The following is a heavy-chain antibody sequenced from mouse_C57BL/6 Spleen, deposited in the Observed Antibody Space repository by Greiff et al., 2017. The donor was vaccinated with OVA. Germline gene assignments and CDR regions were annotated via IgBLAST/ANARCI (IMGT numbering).Heavy chain of an antibody. V-gene: IGHV8-12*01. CDR3: ARMKGDYALDYYAMDY. J-gene: IGHJ4*01. D-gene: IGHD2-4*01. CDR2: IYWDDDT. CDR1: GFSLRTSGLG. Sequence: QVTLKESGPGILQSSQTLSLTCSFSGFSLRTSGLGVSWIRQPSGKGLEWLAHIYWDDDTRFNPSLKSRLTISKDTSRNQVLLKSTSVDTADTATYYCARMKGDYALDYYAMDYWGQGTSVTVSS.